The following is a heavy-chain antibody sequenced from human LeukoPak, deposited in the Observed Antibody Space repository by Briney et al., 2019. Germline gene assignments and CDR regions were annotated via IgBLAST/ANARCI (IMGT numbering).Heavy chain of an antibody. CDR1: GFSFNRYS. Sequence: PGGSLRLSCAASGFSFNRYSMNWVRQAPGKGLEWVSSISSSSSYIYYSDSVKGRFTISRDNAKNTLYLQVNSLTAEDTAVYYCVRDLGGRSGHWGQGTLVTVSS. D-gene: IGHD1-26*01. CDR2: ISSSSSYI. V-gene: IGHV3-21*01. CDR3: VRDLGGRSGH. J-gene: IGHJ4*02.